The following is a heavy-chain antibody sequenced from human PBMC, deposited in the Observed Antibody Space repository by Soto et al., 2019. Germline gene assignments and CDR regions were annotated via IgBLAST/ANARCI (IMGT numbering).Heavy chain of an antibody. Sequence: GASVKVSCKASGFTFTSSAVQWVRQARGQRLEWIGWIVVGSGNTNYAQKFQERVTITRDMSTSTAYMELSSLRAEDMAVYYCARGRVEDSSGWATYFDYWGQGTLVTVSS. CDR1: GFTFTSSA. CDR2: IVVGSGNT. V-gene: IGHV1-58*01. CDR3: ARGRVEDSSGWATYFDY. J-gene: IGHJ4*02. D-gene: IGHD6-19*01.